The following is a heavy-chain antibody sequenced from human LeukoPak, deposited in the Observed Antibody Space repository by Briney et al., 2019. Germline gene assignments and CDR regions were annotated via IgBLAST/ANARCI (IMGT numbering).Heavy chain of an antibody. D-gene: IGHD3-10*01. V-gene: IGHV3-30*18. CDR1: GFTFSSYG. CDR3: AKAVTMVRGPYGMDV. CDR2: ISYDGSNK. Sequence: PGRSLRLSCAASGFTFSSYGMHWVRQAPGKGLEWVAVISYDGSNKYYADSVKGRFTISRDNSKNTLYLQMNSLRAEDTAVYYCAKAVTMVRGPYGMDVWGQGTTVTVSS. J-gene: IGHJ6*02.